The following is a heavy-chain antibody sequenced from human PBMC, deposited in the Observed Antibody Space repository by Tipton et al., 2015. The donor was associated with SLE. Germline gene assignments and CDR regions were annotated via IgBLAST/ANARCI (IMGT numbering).Heavy chain of an antibody. V-gene: IGHV4-39*07. J-gene: IGHJ4*02. D-gene: IGHD2-8*01. CDR1: GGSIRSSRHF. CDR2: LYYSGNT. Sequence: TLSLTCTVSGGSIRSSRHFWGWIRQHPGKGLEWIGVLYYSGNTYYNPSLKSPVTLSIDTSKNQFSLKMRSVTAADTAVYFCARGYCSDGLCYGFVFFDYWGQGNLVTVSS. CDR3: ARGYCSDGLCYGFVFFDY.